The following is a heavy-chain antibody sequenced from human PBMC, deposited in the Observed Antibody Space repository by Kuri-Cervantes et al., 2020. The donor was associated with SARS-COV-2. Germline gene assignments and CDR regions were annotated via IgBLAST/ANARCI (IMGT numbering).Heavy chain of an antibody. CDR3: AKGRIAAAVTPFDY. CDR1: GFSFSTYA. V-gene: IGHV3-9*01. D-gene: IGHD6-13*01. Sequence: GGSLRLSCAASGFSFSTYAMHWVRQAPGKGLEWVSGISWNSGSIGYADSVKGRFTISRDNAKNSLYLQMNSLRAEDTALYYCAKGRIAAAVTPFDYWGQGTLVTVSS. CDR2: ISWNSGSI. J-gene: IGHJ4*02.